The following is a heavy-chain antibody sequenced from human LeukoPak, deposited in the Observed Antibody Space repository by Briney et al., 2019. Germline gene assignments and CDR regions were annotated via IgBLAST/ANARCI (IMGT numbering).Heavy chain of an antibody. D-gene: IGHD2/OR15-2a*01. CDR3: TREVSNWFDP. J-gene: IGHJ5*02. CDR2: IYHSGST. Sequence: SETLSLTCAVSGGSISSGGYSWSWIRQPPGKGLEWIGYIYHSGSTYYNPSLKSRVTISVDRSKNQFSLKLSSVTAADTAVYYCTREVSNWFDPWGQGTLVTVSS. CDR1: GGSISSGGYS. V-gene: IGHV4-30-2*01.